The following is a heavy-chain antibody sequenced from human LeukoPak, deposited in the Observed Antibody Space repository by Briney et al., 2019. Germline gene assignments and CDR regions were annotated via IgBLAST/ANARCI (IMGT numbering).Heavy chain of an antibody. CDR3: ASPHYCSGSSCCFGY. V-gene: IGHV3-21*01. CDR2: ISSDGSYI. J-gene: IGHJ4*03. Sequence: GGSLRLSCAASGFTFRGYSMNWVRQAPGKGLEWVSLISSDGSYIYYADSVRGRFTISRDNAKNSLYLQMNSLRAEDTAVYFCASPHYCSGSSCCFGYWGQGTLVTVSS. D-gene: IGHD2-15*01. CDR1: GFTFRGYS.